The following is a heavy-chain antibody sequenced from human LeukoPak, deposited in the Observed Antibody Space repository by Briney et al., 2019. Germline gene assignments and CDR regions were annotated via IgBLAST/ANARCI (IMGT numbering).Heavy chain of an antibody. CDR2: IYTSGST. CDR1: GGSISSGSYY. D-gene: IGHD1-26*01. J-gene: IGHJ4*02. V-gene: IGHV4-61*02. Sequence: SETLSLTCTVSGGSISSGSYYWSWIRQPAGKGLEWIGRIYTSGSTNYNPSLKSRVTISVDTSKNQFSLKLSSVTAADTAVYYCAMGATIYDYWGQGTLVTVSS. CDR3: AMGATIYDY.